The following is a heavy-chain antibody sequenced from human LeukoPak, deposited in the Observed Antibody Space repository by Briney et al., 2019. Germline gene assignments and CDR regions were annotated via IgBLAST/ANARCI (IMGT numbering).Heavy chain of an antibody. Sequence: ASVKVSCKASGYTFTSYYMHWVRQAPGQGLEWMGIINPIGGSTSYAQKFQCRVTMTRDTSTSTVYMELSSLRSEDTAVYYCARDRVPRPPNDYDILTPGYYGMDVWGQGTTVTVSS. CDR1: GYTFTSYY. V-gene: IGHV1-46*01. CDR2: INPIGGST. CDR3: ARDRVPRPPNDYDILTPGYYGMDV. J-gene: IGHJ6*02. D-gene: IGHD3-9*01.